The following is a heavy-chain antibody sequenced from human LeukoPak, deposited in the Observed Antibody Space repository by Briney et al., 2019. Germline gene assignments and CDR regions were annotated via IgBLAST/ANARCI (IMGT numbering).Heavy chain of an antibody. D-gene: IGHD2-2*01. V-gene: IGHV1-18*01. J-gene: IGHJ4*02. CDR3: ARAGEYCSSTSCYRFDY. Sequence: GASVKVSCKASGYTFTSYGISWVRQAPGQGLEWMGWISAYNGNTNYAQKLQGRVTMTTDTSTSTAYMELRSLRSDDTAVYYCARAGEYCSSTSCYRFDYWGQGTLVTVSS. CDR2: ISAYNGNT. CDR1: GYTFTSYG.